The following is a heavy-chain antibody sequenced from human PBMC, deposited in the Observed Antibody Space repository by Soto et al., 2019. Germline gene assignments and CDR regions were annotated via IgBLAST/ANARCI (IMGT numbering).Heavy chain of an antibody. CDR1: CGSSISRDDY. J-gene: IGHJ5*02. Sequence: SEPMSLPCTVACGSSISRDDYCIWIRQPPGKGLEWIGYIYYSGSTYYNPSLKSRVTLSLDTSKNQFSLKLSSVTAADTAVYYCSSSWRCACYSSGFGTCGQGPLVTV. D-gene: IGHD3-3*01. CDR3: SSSWRCACYSSGFGT. V-gene: IGHV4-30-4*02. CDR2: IYYSGST.